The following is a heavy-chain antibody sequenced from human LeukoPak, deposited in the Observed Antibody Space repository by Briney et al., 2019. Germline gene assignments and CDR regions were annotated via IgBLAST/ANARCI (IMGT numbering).Heavy chain of an antibody. D-gene: IGHD3-9*01. Sequence: GGSLRLSCAASGFTFSSYGMHWVRQAPGKGLEWVAVIWYDGSNKYYADSVKGRFTISRDNSKNTLYLQMNSLRAEDTAVYYCARVGPAGLTGYYYYGMDVWGQGTTVTVSS. V-gene: IGHV3-33*01. J-gene: IGHJ6*02. CDR2: IWYDGSNK. CDR3: ARVGPAGLTGYYYYGMDV. CDR1: GFTFSSYG.